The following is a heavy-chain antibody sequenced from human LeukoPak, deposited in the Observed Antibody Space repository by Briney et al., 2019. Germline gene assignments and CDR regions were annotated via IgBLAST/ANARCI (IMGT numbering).Heavy chain of an antibody. CDR1: GYSFTNYW. Sequence: GESLKISCKGSGYSFTNYWIGWVRQMPEKGLEWMGIIYPGDFDTRYSPSFQGQVTISADKSISTAYLQWSSLKASDTAIYYCARLVCSSTSCYSGFDFWGQGTLVTVSS. CDR2: IYPGDFDT. V-gene: IGHV5-51*01. CDR3: ARLVCSSTSCYSGFDF. J-gene: IGHJ4*02. D-gene: IGHD2-2*01.